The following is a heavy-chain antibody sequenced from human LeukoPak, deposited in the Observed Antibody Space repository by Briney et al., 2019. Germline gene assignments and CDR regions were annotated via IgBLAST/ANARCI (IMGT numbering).Heavy chain of an antibody. D-gene: IGHD2-15*01. CDR2: MKPDGSQE. CDR3: ARESYCSGGSCYFDY. CDR1: GFTFSTYW. Sequence: GSLRLSCAASGFTFSTYWVSWVRQAPGKGLEWVATMKPDGSQEYYVDSVKGRFTISRDNAKNSLYLQMNSLRVDDTAVYYCARESYCSGGSCYFDYWGQGTLVTVSS. V-gene: IGHV3-7*01. J-gene: IGHJ4*02.